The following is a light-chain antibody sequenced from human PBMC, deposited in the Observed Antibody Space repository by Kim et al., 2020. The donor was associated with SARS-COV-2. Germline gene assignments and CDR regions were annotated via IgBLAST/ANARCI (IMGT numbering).Light chain of an antibody. CDR2: AAS. V-gene: IGKV1-9*01. Sequence: AVGDRVTITCRASQGISSCLAWYQQKPGKATKLLIYAASTLQSGVPSRFSGSGSGTEFTLTISTLQPEDFATYYCQQLNSYPRASFGGGTKVDIK. CDR1: QGISSC. CDR3: QQLNSYPRAS. J-gene: IGKJ4*01.